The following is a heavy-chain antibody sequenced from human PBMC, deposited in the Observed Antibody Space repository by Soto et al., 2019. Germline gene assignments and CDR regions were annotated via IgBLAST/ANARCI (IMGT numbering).Heavy chain of an antibody. J-gene: IGHJ4*02. D-gene: IGHD3-22*01. CDR2: INPNSGGT. V-gene: IGHV1-2*02. CDR1: GYTFTGYY. CDR3: AGNYYDSSGYYYVDY. Sequence: WASVKVSCKASGYTFTGYYIHWVRQAPGQGLEWVGWINPNSGGTNFAQKFQGRVTMTRDSSISTAYMELSRLRSDDTAVYYCAGNYYDSSGYYYVDYWGQGTLVTVSS.